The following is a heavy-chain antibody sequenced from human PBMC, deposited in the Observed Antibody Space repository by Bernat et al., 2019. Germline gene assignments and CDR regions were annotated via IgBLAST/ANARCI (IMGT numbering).Heavy chain of an antibody. Sequence: QLQLQESGSGLVKPSQTLSLTCAVSGGSISSGGYSWSWIRQPPGKGLEWIGYIYHSGSTYYNPSLKSRVTISVDRSKNQFSLKLSSVTAADTAVYYCARCYSSGWENYYFDYWGQGTLVTVSS. CDR1: GGSISSGGYS. V-gene: IGHV4-30-2*01. D-gene: IGHD6-19*01. CDR3: ARCYSSGWENYYFDY. CDR2: IYHSGST. J-gene: IGHJ4*02.